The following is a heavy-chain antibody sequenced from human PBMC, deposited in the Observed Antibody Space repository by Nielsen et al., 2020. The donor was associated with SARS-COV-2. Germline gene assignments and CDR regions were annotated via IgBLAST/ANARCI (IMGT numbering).Heavy chain of an antibody. D-gene: IGHD3-22*01. CDR3: ATEDLYFDGSGYHRLYYFDY. CDR2: INPSGGST. J-gene: IGHJ4*02. V-gene: IGHV1-46*02. CDR1: GYTFDNYY. Sequence: ASVKVSCKASGYTFDNYYIHWVRQAPGQGLEWMGIINPSGGSTSYAQKFKGRVSMTTDTSTSTVYLEMSSLTSEDTAVYYCATEDLYFDGSGYHRLYYFDYWGQGTLVTVSS.